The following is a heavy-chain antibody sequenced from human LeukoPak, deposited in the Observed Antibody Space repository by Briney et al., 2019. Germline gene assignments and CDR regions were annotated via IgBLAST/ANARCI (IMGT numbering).Heavy chain of an antibody. D-gene: IGHD5-18*01. J-gene: IGHJ4*02. Sequence: SETLSLTCTVSGGSISSYYWSWIRQPPGKGLEWIGYIYYSGSTNYNPSLKSRLTISVDTSKNQFSLKLSSVTAADTAVYYCARHNSYGAFDYWGQGTLVTVSS. CDR2: IYYSGST. V-gene: IGHV4-59*08. CDR1: GGSISSYY. CDR3: ARHNSYGAFDY.